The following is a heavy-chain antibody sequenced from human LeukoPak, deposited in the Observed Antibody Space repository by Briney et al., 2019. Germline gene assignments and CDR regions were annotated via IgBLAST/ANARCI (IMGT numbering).Heavy chain of an antibody. CDR2: IHYSGST. CDR1: GGSITIDTYY. Sequence: SETLSLTCTVSGGSITIDTYYWACIRHPPGKRLEWFGNIHYSGSTQYNPSLESRVTISVDTSDNHFSLKLSSVTAADTAVYYCARRRYSATLDYWGQGTLVTVSS. V-gene: IGHV4-39*01. D-gene: IGHD1-26*01. J-gene: IGHJ4*02. CDR3: ARRRYSATLDY.